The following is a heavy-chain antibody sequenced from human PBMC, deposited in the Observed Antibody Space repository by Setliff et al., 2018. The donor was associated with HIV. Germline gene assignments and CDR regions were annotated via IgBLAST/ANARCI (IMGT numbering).Heavy chain of an antibody. Sequence: SETLSLTCTVSGVSISNYYWRWIRQPPGRGLEWVGYIHSSGTTHYNPSLSSRVTISFDASKKSFSLKLTAVTAADTAMYYCATYAAGEGGRGHWGQGTLVTVSS. J-gene: IGHJ4*02. CDR1: GVSISNYY. D-gene: IGHD2-15*01. CDR2: IHSSGTT. CDR3: ATYAAGEGGRGH. V-gene: IGHV4-59*01.